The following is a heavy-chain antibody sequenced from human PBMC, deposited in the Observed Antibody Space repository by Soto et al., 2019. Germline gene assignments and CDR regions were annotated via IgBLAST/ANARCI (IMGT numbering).Heavy chain of an antibody. CDR1: GGTFSKYA. CDR2: IIPIFGTT. J-gene: IGHJ6*02. CDR3: ATRGCVGLILSSDYIYAADV. D-gene: IGHD4-4*01. V-gene: IGHV1-69*01. Sequence: QVQLVQSGAEVKKPGSSVKVSCKASGGTFSKYAISWVRQAPGQGLEWMGGIIPIFGTTNYAKKFQGSVTISASDPTRTAYMALTSLRAAGTPGSSWATRGCVGLILSSDYIYAADVWGQGKMATGSS.